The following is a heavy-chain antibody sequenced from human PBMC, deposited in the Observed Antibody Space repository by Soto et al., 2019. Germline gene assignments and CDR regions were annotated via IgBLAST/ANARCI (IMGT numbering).Heavy chain of an antibody. J-gene: IGHJ6*02. CDR2: ISAYNGNT. CDR1: GYTFTSYG. CDR3: ARDCTNGVCYGYYYGMDV. D-gene: IGHD2-8*01. V-gene: IGHV1-18*04. Sequence: EIKRAGASVKVSCKASGYTFTSYGISWVRQAPGQGLEWMGWISAYNGNTNYAQKLQGRVTMTTDTCTSTAYMELRSLRSDDTAVYYCARDCTNGVCYGYYYGMDVWGQGTTVTVSS.